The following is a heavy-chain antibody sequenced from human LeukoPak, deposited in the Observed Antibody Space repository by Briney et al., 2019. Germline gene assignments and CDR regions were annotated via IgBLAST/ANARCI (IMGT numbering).Heavy chain of an antibody. CDR3: ARNAAGYCSGGSCYYFDY. V-gene: IGHV4-59*08. Sequence: PSETLSLTCTVSGGSFNPYYWIWVRQPPGKGLEWIGYIHYTGYTNYNPSLKSRGTMSLDTSKNQFSLKLSSVTAADTAVYYCARNAAGYCSGGSCYYFDYWDQGTLVTVSS. CDR2: IHYTGYT. J-gene: IGHJ4*02. CDR1: GGSFNPYY. D-gene: IGHD2-15*01.